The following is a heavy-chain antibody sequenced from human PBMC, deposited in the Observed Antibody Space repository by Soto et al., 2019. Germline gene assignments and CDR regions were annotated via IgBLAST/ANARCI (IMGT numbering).Heavy chain of an antibody. J-gene: IGHJ4*02. CDR2: IYYSGST. D-gene: IGHD6-13*01. CDR3: ARGEGRAAAGYYFDY. Sequence: PSETLSLTCTVSGGSIISYYWSWILQPPWKGLEWIGYIYYSGSTNYNPSLKSRVTISVDTSKNQFSLKLSSVTAADTAVYYCARGEGRAAAGYYFDYWGQGTLVTVSS. V-gene: IGHV4-59*01. CDR1: GGSIISYY.